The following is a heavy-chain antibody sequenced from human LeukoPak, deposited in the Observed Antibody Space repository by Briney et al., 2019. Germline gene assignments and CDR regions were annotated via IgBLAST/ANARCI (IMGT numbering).Heavy chain of an antibody. Sequence: SETLSLTCTVSGVSISGYYWSWIRQPPGKGLEWIGYTYYSGSTYYNPSLKSRVTMSVDTSKNQFSLKLTSVTTADTAVYYCAREVDYWFDPWGQGTLVTVSS. CDR1: GVSISGYY. D-gene: IGHD2-15*01. CDR3: AREVDYWFDP. V-gene: IGHV4-59*01. J-gene: IGHJ5*02. CDR2: TYYSGST.